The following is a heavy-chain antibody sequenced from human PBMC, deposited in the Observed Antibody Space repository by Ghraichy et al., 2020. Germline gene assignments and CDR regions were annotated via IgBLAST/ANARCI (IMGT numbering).Heavy chain of an antibody. D-gene: IGHD4-11*01. CDR1: GFTFSSYW. CDR2: IKSDGSST. CDR3: ARPSNYAFDY. J-gene: IGHJ4*02. V-gene: IGHV3-74*01. Sequence: GESLNISCAASGFTFSSYWMHWVRQAPGKGLVWVSRIKSDGSSTSYADSVKGRFTVSRDNAKNTLYLQMNSLRAEDTAVYYCARPSNYAFDYWGQGTPVTVSS.